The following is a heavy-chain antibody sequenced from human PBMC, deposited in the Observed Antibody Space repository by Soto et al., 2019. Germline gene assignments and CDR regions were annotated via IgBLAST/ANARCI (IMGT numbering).Heavy chain of an antibody. CDR1: GDSISGYY. J-gene: IGHJ4*02. CDR2: IYYSGST. D-gene: IGHD3-22*01. V-gene: IGHV4-59*01. Sequence: SSETLSLTCTVSGDSISGYYWSWIRQPPGKGLEWIGYIYYSGSTNYNPSLKSRVTISLDMSKNQFSLKLRSVTAADTAVYFCGRDRDYYDSSGYYVYYFDYWGQGTLVTVSS. CDR3: GRDRDYYDSSGYYVYYFDY.